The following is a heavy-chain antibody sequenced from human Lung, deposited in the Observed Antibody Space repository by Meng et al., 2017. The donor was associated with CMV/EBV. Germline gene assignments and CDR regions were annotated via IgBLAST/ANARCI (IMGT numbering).Heavy chain of an antibody. J-gene: IGHJ6*02. CDR1: GFTFSSYA. V-gene: IGHV3-23*01. CDR3: AKDGGYCSSTSCYLIPTYYYYYGMDV. CDR2: ISGSGGST. Sequence: ESXKISXAASGFTFSSYAMSWVRQAPGKGLEWVSAISGSGGSTYYADSVKGRFAISRDNSKNTLYLQMNSLRAEDTAVYYCAKDGGYCSSTSCYLIPTYYYYYGMDVSGQRTTVTVSS. D-gene: IGHD2-2*01.